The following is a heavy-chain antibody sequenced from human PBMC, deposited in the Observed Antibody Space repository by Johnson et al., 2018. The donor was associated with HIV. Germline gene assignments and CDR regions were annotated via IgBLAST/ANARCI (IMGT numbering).Heavy chain of an antibody. J-gene: IGHJ3*02. D-gene: IGHD1-1*01. CDR2: IRSKAYGGTT. V-gene: IGHV3-72*01. CDR1: GFTFSDHY. Sequence: VQLVESGGGLVRPGGSLRLSCAASGFTFSDHYMDWVRQAPGKGLEWVGFIRSKAYGGTTEYAASVKGRFTISRDDSKNTLYLQMNSLKTEDTAVYYCTRDARRISAFDIWGQGTMVTVSS. CDR3: TRDARRISAFDI.